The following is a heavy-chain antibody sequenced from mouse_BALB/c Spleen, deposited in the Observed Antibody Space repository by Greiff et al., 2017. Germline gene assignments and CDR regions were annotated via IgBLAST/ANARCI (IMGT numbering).Heavy chain of an antibody. D-gene: IGHD4-1*01. CDR2: ISSGGSYT. V-gene: IGHV5-6*01. CDR3: TRVLGTGTFAY. Sequence: VQLKESGGDLVKPGGSLKLSCAASGFTFSSYGMSWVRQTPDKRLEWVATISSGGSYTYYPDSVKGRFTISRDNAKNTLYLQMSSLKSEDTAMYYCTRVLGTGTFAYWGQGTLVTVSA. CDR1: GFTFSSYG. J-gene: IGHJ3*01.